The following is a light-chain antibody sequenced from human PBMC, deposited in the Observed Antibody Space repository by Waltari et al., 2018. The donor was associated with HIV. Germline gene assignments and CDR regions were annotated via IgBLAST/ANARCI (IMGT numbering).Light chain of an antibody. Sequence: DLQMTQSPSSVSASVGDRVTITCRASQSIGPSLVWYQQTPGKAPKLLIYAASTLQGGVPSRFSGSGSGTSFTLTISSLQPEDFATYYCQQTSSFPLTFGGGTTVEIK. CDR2: AAS. V-gene: IGKV1-12*01. J-gene: IGKJ4*01. CDR1: QSIGPS. CDR3: QQTSSFPLT.